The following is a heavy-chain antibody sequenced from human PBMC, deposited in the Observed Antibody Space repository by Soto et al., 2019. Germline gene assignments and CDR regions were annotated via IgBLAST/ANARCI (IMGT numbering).Heavy chain of an antibody. Sequence: ASVKVSCKASGYTFTSYDINWVRQATGQGLEWMGWMNPNSGNTGYAQKFQGRVTMTRNTSISTAYMELSSLRSEDTAVYYCARLVHYYYYMDVWGKGTTVTVSS. V-gene: IGHV1-8*01. CDR1: GYTFTSYD. CDR3: ARLVHYYYYMDV. D-gene: IGHD6-6*01. J-gene: IGHJ6*03. CDR2: MNPNSGNT.